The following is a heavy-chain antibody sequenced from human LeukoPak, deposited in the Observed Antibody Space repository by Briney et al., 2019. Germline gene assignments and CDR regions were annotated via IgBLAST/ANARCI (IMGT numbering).Heavy chain of an antibody. J-gene: IGHJ5*02. CDR1: GASISSHY. Sequence: NPSETLSLTCTVTGASISSHYWCWIRQTPGTGLEWIGDIYDRGSTTYNPSLKSRDSISVNTSRNQFSLNLRSVTAADTAVYYCAKIEVGRFDPWGQGTLVTVSS. CDR2: IYDRGST. V-gene: IGHV4-59*11. D-gene: IGHD1-26*01. CDR3: AKIEVGRFDP.